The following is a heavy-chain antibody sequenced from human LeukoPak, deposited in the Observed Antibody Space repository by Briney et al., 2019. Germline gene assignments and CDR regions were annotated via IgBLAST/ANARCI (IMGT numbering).Heavy chain of an antibody. V-gene: IGHV3-30*03. J-gene: IGHJ3*02. CDR2: ISYDGSNK. CDR1: GFTFSSYG. D-gene: IGHD3-22*01. Sequence: PGRSLRLSCAASGFTFSSYGMHWVRQAPGKGLEWVAVISYDGSNKYYADSVKGRFTISRDNSKNTLYLQMNSLRAGDTAVYYCARADSSGYYDAFDIWGQGTMVTVSS. CDR3: ARADSSGYYDAFDI.